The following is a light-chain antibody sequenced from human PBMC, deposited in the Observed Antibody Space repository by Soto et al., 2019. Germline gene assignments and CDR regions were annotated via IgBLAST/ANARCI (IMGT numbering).Light chain of an antibody. J-gene: IGKJ2*01. CDR2: LGS. CDR3: MQALHTPPT. Sequence: DIVMTQSLLSLPVTPGEPASISCRSSQSLLHSNGYNYLDWYLQKPGQSPQLLIYLGSNRASGVPDRFSGSGSGTDFTLKISRVEAEDVGVYYCMQALHTPPTFGQGTKLEIK. CDR1: QSLLHSNGYNY. V-gene: IGKV2-28*01.